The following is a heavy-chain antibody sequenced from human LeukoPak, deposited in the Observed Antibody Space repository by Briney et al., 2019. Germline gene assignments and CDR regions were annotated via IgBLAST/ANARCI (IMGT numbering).Heavy chain of an antibody. J-gene: IGHJ4*02. Sequence: GGSLRLSCAASGFTFSSYAMSWVRQAPGKGLEWVSAISGSGGSTYYADPVKGRFTISRDNSKNTLYLQMNSLRAEDTAVYYCAKDRPYYYDSSGQKFDYWGQGTLVTVSS. D-gene: IGHD3-22*01. CDR3: AKDRPYYYDSSGQKFDY. V-gene: IGHV3-23*01. CDR1: GFTFSSYA. CDR2: ISGSGGST.